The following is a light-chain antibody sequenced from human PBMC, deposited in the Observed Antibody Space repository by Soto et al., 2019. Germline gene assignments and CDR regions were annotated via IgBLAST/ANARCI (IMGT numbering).Light chain of an antibody. Sequence: QSVLSQPPSVSAAPGQEVTISCSGSTSNIEKNFVTWYQQFPGAAPKLLIYDNTKRPSGIPDRFSGSKSGTSASLGITGLQTGDEADYYCATWDSNLGVALFGGGTKLTVL. CDR1: TSNIEKNF. CDR3: ATWDSNLGVAL. V-gene: IGLV1-51*01. CDR2: DNT. J-gene: IGLJ3*02.